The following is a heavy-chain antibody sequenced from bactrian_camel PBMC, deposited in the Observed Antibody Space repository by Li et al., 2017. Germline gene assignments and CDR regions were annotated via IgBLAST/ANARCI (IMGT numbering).Heavy chain of an antibody. D-gene: IGHD3*01. Sequence: QLVESGGGSAQAGGSLRLSCKLSESHNVDYCMGWYRQATGKEREEVAVIDADGETTYADSVKGRFAISQDNSKRTLWLQMNDLKPEDTAVYYCAASFTACVARAHYVERYNYWGQGTQVTVS. CDR2: IDADGET. CDR1: ESHNVDYC. J-gene: IGHJ4*01. V-gene: IGHV3S55*01. CDR3: AASFTACVARAHYVERYNY.